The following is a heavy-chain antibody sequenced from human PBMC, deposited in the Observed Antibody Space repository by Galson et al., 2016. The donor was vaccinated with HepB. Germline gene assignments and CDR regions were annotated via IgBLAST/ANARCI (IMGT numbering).Heavy chain of an antibody. J-gene: IGHJ4*02. V-gene: IGHV4-30-4*01. CDR2: IFYTGST. CDR1: GASIGSDTDY. Sequence: TLSLTCSVSGASIGSDTDYWSWIRQSPGKGLEWLGYIFYTGSTYYNPTLKSRISISAYASTSQFSLKLNSVTAADSAVYYCARGTKKYSRIYYVVCWGQGTQDIVSS. D-gene: IGHD3-10*02. CDR3: ARGTKKYSRIYYVVC.